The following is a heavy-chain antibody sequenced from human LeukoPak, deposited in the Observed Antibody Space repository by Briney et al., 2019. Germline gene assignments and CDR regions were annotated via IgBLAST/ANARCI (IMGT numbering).Heavy chain of an antibody. V-gene: IGHV3-30*03. CDR3: ARSGYSYGPFDY. Sequence: GGSLRLSCAASGFTFSNYGMHWVRQAPGKGLEWVAVISYDGSNKYYADSVKGRFTISRDNSKNTLYLQMNSLRAEDTAVYYCARSGYSYGPFDYWGQGTLVTVSS. CDR1: GFTFSNYG. CDR2: ISYDGSNK. D-gene: IGHD5-18*01. J-gene: IGHJ4*02.